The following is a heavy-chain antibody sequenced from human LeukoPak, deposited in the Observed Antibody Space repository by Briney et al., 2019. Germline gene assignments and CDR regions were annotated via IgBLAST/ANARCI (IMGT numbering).Heavy chain of an antibody. CDR2: ISGSSSYI. J-gene: IGHJ6*02. D-gene: IGHD5-18*01. Sequence: GGSLRLSCGASGFTFSSYSRNWVRQAPGKGLEWVSSISGSSSYIYYADSVKGRFTISRDKAKNSLYLQMSSLRAEDTAVYYCASGYSYGNYYYYGRDVWGRGTTVTVPS. V-gene: IGHV3-21*01. CDR3: ASGYSYGNYYYYGRDV. CDR1: GFTFSSYS.